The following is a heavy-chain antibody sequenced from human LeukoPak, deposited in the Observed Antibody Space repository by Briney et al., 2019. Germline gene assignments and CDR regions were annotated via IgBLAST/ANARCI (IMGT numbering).Heavy chain of an antibody. CDR2: IRYDGSNK. CDR3: ATSPTYYDILTGSYSFDY. Sequence: SGGSLRLSCAASGFTFSSYWMSWVRQAPGKGLEWVAFIRYDGSNKYYADSVKGRFTISRDNSKNTLYLQMNSLRAEDTAVYYCATSPTYYDILTGSYSFDYWGQGTLVTVSS. CDR1: GFTFSSYW. V-gene: IGHV3-30*02. D-gene: IGHD3-9*01. J-gene: IGHJ4*02.